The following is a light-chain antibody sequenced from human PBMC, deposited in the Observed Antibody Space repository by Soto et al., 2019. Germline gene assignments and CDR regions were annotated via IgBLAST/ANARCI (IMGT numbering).Light chain of an antibody. J-gene: IGKJ3*01. CDR3: QQYLHAPFT. CDR1: QNVFYSSLNKNF. Sequence: DTVMTQSPDSLAVSLGERATINCKSSQNVFYSSLNKNFLAWYQQKPGQPPKLLITWASARESGVPDRFSGSWSDTDFTLTISSLQAEDVAVYYCQQYLHAPFTFGPGTNVDI. CDR2: WAS. V-gene: IGKV4-1*01.